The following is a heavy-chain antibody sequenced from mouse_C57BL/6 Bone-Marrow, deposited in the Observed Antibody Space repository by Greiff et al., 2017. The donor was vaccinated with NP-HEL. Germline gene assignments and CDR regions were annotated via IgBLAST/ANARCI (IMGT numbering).Heavy chain of an antibody. D-gene: IGHD2-10*01. Sequence: QVQLKQPGAELVKPGASVKLSCKASGYTFTSYWMHWVKQRPGQGLEWIGMIHPNSGSTNYNEKFKSKATLTVDKSSSTAYMQLSSLTSEDSAVYYGARASPLLSRHFDDWGTGTTVTVSS. CDR3: ARASPLLSRHFDD. CDR2: IHPNSGST. J-gene: IGHJ1*03. V-gene: IGHV1-64*01. CDR1: GYTFTSYW.